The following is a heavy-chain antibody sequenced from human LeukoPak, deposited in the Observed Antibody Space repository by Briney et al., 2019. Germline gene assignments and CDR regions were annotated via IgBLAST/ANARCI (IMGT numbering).Heavy chain of an antibody. Sequence: GASVKVSCKASGYTFTSYGISWVRQAPGQGLEWMGWISAYNGNTNYAQKLQGRVTMTTDTSTSTAYMELRSLRSDDTAVYCCARDGSRDYDFWSGYYRYWGQGTLVTVSS. V-gene: IGHV1-18*01. CDR2: ISAYNGNT. CDR3: ARDGSRDYDFWSGYYRY. CDR1: GYTFTSYG. J-gene: IGHJ4*02. D-gene: IGHD3-3*01.